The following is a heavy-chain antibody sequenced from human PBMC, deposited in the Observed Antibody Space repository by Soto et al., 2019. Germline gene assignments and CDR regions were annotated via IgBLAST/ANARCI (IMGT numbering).Heavy chain of an antibody. CDR3: ARGHHAITSLGSEGAFDI. Sequence: SQTLSLTCAISGDSVSSNSAAWNWIRQSPSRGLEWLGRTYYRSKWYNDYAVSVKSRITINPDTSKNQFSLQLNSVTPEDTAVYYCARGHHAITSLGSEGAFDIWGQGTMVTVSS. D-gene: IGHD7-27*01. CDR1: GDSVSSNSAA. V-gene: IGHV6-1*01. CDR2: TYYRSKWYN. J-gene: IGHJ3*02.